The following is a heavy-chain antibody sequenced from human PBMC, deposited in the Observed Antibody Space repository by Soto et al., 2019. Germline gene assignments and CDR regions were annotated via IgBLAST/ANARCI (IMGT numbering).Heavy chain of an antibody. CDR3: ARRGSGSYYDC. Sequence: EVQLLESGGGLVQPGGSLRLSCAASGFTFSSYAMRWVRQAPGKGLEWVSAISGSGGSTYYADSVKGRFTISRDNSKNTLYLQMNSLRSEDTAVYYCARRGSGSYYDCWGQGTLVTVSS. CDR2: ISGSGGST. V-gene: IGHV3-23*01. J-gene: IGHJ4*02. D-gene: IGHD1-26*01. CDR1: GFTFSSYA.